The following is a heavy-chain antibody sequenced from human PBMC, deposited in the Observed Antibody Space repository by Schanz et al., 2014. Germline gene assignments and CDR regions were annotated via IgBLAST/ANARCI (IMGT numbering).Heavy chain of an antibody. J-gene: IGHJ4*02. Sequence: VQLVESGGGLVQPGGSLRLSCAASGFIFNDYYMNWIRQAPGKGLEWVSIISNTGTFIYYADSVRGRFVISRDNAKSSLFLQMKGLRAEDTAVYYCVRDAYLQIRGTVFDSWGPGNLVTVSS. CDR1: GFIFNDYY. D-gene: IGHD1-1*01. V-gene: IGHV3-11*01. CDR3: VRDAYLQIRGTVFDS. CDR2: ISNTGTFI.